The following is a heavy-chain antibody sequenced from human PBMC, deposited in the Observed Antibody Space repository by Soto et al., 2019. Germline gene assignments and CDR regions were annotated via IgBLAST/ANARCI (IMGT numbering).Heavy chain of an antibody. Sequence: WIWLRQSPGKGLEGVGELNHSGSTNYNPSLKGRVTMSVDTSKNQVSLKVTSVTAADTAVYFCARGGGSGWYCDYWGQGALVTVSS. V-gene: IGHV4-34*01. CDR2: LNHSGST. CDR3: ARGGGSGWYCDY. J-gene: IGHJ4*02. D-gene: IGHD6-19*01.